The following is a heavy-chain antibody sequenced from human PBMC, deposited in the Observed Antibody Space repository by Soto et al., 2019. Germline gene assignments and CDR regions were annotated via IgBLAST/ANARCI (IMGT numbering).Heavy chain of an antibody. CDR3: AKYRRTDAEGYRLDF. CDR2: VYYTGSTST. Sequence: SETLSLTCTVSGGSISSYYWSWIRQPAGKGLEWIGYVYYTGSTSTKYNPSLQSRVAMSVDSSKNQFSLKLTSMTAADTAIYYCAKYRRTDAEGYRLDFWGPGTLVTVSS. V-gene: IGHV4-59*01. D-gene: IGHD5-12*01. J-gene: IGHJ4*02. CDR1: GGSISSYY.